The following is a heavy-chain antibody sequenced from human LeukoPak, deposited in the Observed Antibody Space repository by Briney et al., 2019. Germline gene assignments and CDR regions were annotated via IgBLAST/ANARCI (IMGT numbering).Heavy chain of an antibody. J-gene: IGHJ5*02. CDR2: AYYDGVT. D-gene: IGHD2-15*01. CDR3: ARLSCSAAVCPILPYNHFDP. Sequence: PSETLPLTCTVSGGSISSRGFFWGWIRQPPGKGPEWIGSAYYDGVTYYNRSLKSRATMSLDTSTNRFSLRLSSVTAADTAVYYCARLSCSAAVCPILPYNHFDPWARELWSPSPQ. V-gene: IGHV4-39*01. CDR1: GGSISSRGFF.